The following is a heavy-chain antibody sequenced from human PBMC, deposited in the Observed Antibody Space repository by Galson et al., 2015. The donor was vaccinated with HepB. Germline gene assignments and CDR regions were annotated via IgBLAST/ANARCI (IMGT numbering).Heavy chain of an antibody. CDR1: GGSFSGYY. Sequence: ETLSLTCAVYGGSFSGYYWSWIRQPPGKGLEWIGEINHSGSTNYNPSLKSRVTISVDTSKNQFSLKLSSVTAADTAVYYCARGRPRIMVRGVITPPDYWGQGTLVTVSS. J-gene: IGHJ4*02. CDR3: ARGRPRIMVRGVITPPDY. CDR2: INHSGST. D-gene: IGHD3-10*01. V-gene: IGHV4-34*01.